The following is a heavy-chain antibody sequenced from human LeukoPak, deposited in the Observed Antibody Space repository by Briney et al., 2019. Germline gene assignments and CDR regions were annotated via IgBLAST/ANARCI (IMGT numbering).Heavy chain of an antibody. V-gene: IGHV1-2*06. CDR2: INSNSGDT. J-gene: IGHJ4*02. CDR3: ARENQLLYYFDY. Sequence: ASVKVSCKASGYTFTGYYIHWVRQAPGQGLEWMGRINSNSGDTSSAQKFQGRVTMTRDTSISTAYMELSRLRSDDTAVYYCARENQLLYYFDYWGQGTLVTVSS. CDR1: GYTFTGYY. D-gene: IGHD1-7*01.